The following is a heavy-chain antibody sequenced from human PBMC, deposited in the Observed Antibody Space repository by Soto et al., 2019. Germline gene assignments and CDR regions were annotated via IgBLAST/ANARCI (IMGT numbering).Heavy chain of an antibody. CDR3: ARVCRMRAKGAQLVRVGVPTGWFDP. J-gene: IGHJ5*02. CDR1: GYTFTSYY. CDR2: INPSGGST. V-gene: IGHV1-46*01. Sequence: QVQLVQSGAEVKKPGASVKVSCKASGYTFTSYYMHWVRQAPGQGLEWMGIINPSGGSTSYAQKFQGRVTMTRDTSTSTVYMELSSLRSEDTAVYYCARVCRMRAKGAQLVRVGVPTGWFDPWGQGTLVTVSS. D-gene: IGHD6-6*01.